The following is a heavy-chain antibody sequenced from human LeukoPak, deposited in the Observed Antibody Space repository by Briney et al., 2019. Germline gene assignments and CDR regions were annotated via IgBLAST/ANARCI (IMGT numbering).Heavy chain of an antibody. CDR3: ARSGSGYLRYYFDY. D-gene: IGHD5-12*01. CDR2: MYSSGRT. V-gene: IGHV4-39*07. CDR1: GDSMSDYF. Sequence: PSETLSLTCTVSGDSMSDYFWTWLRQPPGKGLEWIGSMYSSGRTYYNPSLKSRVTISVDTSKNQFSLKLSSVTAADTAVYYCARSGSGYLRYYFDYWGQGTLVTVSS. J-gene: IGHJ4*02.